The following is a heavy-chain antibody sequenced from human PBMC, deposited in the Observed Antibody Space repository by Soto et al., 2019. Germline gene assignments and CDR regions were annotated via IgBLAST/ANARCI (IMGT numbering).Heavy chain of an antibody. V-gene: IGHV1-69*13. CDR1: GGTFSSYA. CDR3: ARIGVVVPAAGQIYYYGMDV. CDR2: IIPIFGTA. Sequence: RASVKVSCKASGGTFSSYAISWVRQAPGQGLEWMGGIIPIFGTANYAQKFQGRVTITADESTSTAYMELSSLSSVDTAVYYCARIGVVVPAAGQIYYYGMDVWGQGTTVTVTS. D-gene: IGHD2-2*01. J-gene: IGHJ6*02.